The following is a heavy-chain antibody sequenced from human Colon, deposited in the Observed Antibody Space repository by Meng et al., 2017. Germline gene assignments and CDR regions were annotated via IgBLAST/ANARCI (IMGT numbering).Heavy chain of an antibody. V-gene: IGHV6-1*01. CDR3: ARDHGYSYGLPLDY. CDR2: TYYRSKWYN. Sequence: QVQLQQSGPGLVKLSQTLSPTCVISGDSVYSNTAAWNWIRQSPSRGLEWLGRTYYRSKWYNEYAVSVKSRMTFNADTSKNQVSLQVNSVAPEDTAVYYCARDHGYSYGLPLDYWGQGILVTVSS. D-gene: IGHD5-18*01. J-gene: IGHJ4*02. CDR1: GDSVYSNTAA.